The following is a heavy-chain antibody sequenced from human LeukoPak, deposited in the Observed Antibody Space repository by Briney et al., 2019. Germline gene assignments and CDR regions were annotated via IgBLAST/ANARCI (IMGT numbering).Heavy chain of an antibody. V-gene: IGHV3-30-3*01. Sequence: QPGGSLRLSCAASGFTFSSYAMHWVRQAPGKGLEWVAVISYDGSNKYYADSVKGRFTISRDNSKNTLYLQMNSLRAEDTAVYYCAKGQRFNWFDPWGQGTLVTVSS. CDR1: GFTFSSYA. J-gene: IGHJ5*02. D-gene: IGHD5/OR15-5a*01. CDR2: ISYDGSNK. CDR3: AKGQRFNWFDP.